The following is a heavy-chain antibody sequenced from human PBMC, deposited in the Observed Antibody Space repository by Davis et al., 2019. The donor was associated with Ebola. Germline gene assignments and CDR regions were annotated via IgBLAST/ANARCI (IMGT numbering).Heavy chain of an antibody. CDR3: ARGATMVRGVIIRFFDY. CDR2: INTNTGNP. Sequence: ASVKVSCKASGYTFTSYAMNWVRQAPGQGLEWMGWINTNTGNPTYAQGFTGRFVFSLDTSVSTAYLQISSLKAEDTAVYYCARGATMVRGVIIRFFDYWGQGTLVTVSS. V-gene: IGHV7-4-1*02. D-gene: IGHD3-10*01. J-gene: IGHJ4*02. CDR1: GYTFTSYA.